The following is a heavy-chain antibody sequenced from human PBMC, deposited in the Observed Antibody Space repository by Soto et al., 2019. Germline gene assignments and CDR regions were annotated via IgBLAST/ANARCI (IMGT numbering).Heavy chain of an antibody. D-gene: IGHD6-25*01. J-gene: IGHJ5*02. CDR2: ISSSGRTI. CDR3: ARIAVPATLWFDP. V-gene: IGHV3-11*01. Sequence: GGSLRLSCAASRFTFTYYYMTWIRQAPGKGLEWVSYISSSGRTIYYADSVKGRFTISRDNAKNSLYLQMNSLRAEDTAVYYCARIAVPATLWFDPWGQGTLVTVSS. CDR1: RFTFTYYY.